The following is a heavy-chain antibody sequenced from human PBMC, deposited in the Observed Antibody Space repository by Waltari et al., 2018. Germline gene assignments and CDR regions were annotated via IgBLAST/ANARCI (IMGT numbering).Heavy chain of an antibody. Sequence: EVQLLESGGGFVQPGGSLSLSCVVSGFRFSSSSMSWVRQAPGKGLEWVSSISISGTKLYYADSVKGRFTISRDNSKNALHLQMNSLRAEDTAIYYCAKEIRPNDFWGQGTLVTVSS. J-gene: IGHJ4*02. CDR3: AKEIRPNDF. CDR1: GFRFSSSS. CDR2: ISISGTKL. V-gene: IGHV3-23*01. D-gene: IGHD1-1*01.